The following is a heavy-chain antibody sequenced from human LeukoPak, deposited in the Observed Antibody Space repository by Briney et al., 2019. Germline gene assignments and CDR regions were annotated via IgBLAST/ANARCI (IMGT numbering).Heavy chain of an antibody. D-gene: IGHD3-22*01. CDR1: GGSISSYY. Sequence: SETLSLXCTVCGGSISSYYWSWIRQPPGKGLECIGYIYYSGSTNYNPSLKSRVTISVDTSKNQFSLKLSSATAADTAVYYCARGLRDQYYYDSSGYYYFDYWGQGTLVTVSS. CDR2: IYYSGST. CDR3: ARGLRDQYYYDSSGYYYFDY. J-gene: IGHJ4*02. V-gene: IGHV4-59*01.